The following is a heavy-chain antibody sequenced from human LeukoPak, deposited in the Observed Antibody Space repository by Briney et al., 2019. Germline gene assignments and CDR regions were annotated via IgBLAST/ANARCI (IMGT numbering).Heavy chain of an antibody. Sequence: GGSLRLSCAVSGFSIGSSRMSWVRQTPGKGLEWVADMNEDGSGTYYVDSVKGRFTVSRDNAQNSVYLQMNSLRVEDTGVYYCARDPAWGAIDYWGQGTLATVSS. J-gene: IGHJ4*02. V-gene: IGHV3-7*01. CDR1: GFSIGSSR. CDR2: MNEDGSGT. CDR3: ARDPAWGAIDY. D-gene: IGHD7-27*01.